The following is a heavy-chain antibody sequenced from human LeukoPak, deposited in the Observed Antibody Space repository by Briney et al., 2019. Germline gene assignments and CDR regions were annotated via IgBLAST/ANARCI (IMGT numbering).Heavy chain of an antibody. CDR3: ARGDSYSSGWYDY. D-gene: IGHD6-19*01. Sequence: SETLSLTCAVSGGSISSGGYYWSWIRQPAGKGLEWIGRIYTSGSTNYNPSLKSRVTMSVDTSKNQFSLKLSSVTAADTAVYYCARGDSYSSGWYDYWGQGTLVTVSS. CDR2: IYTSGST. CDR1: GGSISSGGYY. J-gene: IGHJ4*02. V-gene: IGHV4-61*02.